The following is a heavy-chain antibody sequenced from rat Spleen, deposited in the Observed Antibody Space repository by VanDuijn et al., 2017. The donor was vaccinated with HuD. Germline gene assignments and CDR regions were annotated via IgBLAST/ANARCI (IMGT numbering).Heavy chain of an antibody. Sequence: EVQLVESGGGLVQPGRSLKLSCAASGFTFSDYYMAWVRQAPTKGLEWVATISTGGGNTYYRDSVKGRFTFSRENAKSTLYLQMNSLRSEDTATYYCTRDDSGALYYFDYWGQGVMVTVSS. CDR1: GFTFSDYY. CDR2: ISTGGGNT. V-gene: IGHV5-25*01. D-gene: IGHD1-1*01. J-gene: IGHJ2*01. CDR3: TRDDSGALYYFDY.